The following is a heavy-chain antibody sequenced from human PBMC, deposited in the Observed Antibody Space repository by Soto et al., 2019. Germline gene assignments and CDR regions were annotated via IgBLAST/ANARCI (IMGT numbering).Heavy chain of an antibody. J-gene: IGHJ4*02. CDR2: ISYDGSNK. Sequence: QVQLVESGGDVVQPGRSLRLSCAAAGFTFSSYAMHWVGQAPVKGLEWVAVISYDGSNKYYADSVKGRFTISRDNSKNTLYLQMNSLRAEDTAVYYCARPPRFEYFLDYFDYWGQGTLVTVS. CDR3: ARPPRFEYFLDYFDY. V-gene: IGHV3-30-3*01. CDR1: GFTFSSYA. D-gene: IGHD3-16*01.